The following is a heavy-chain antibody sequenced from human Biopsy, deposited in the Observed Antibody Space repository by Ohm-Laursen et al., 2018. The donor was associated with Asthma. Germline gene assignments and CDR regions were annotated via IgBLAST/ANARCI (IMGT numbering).Heavy chain of an antibody. J-gene: IGHJ1*01. D-gene: IGHD3-3*02. CDR1: GFTFGDYW. V-gene: IGHV3-7*01. CDR3: ARTFHFWSPYHAEHYQL. Sequence: SLRLSCAASGFTFGDYWMSWVRQVPGKGLEWVANMKHDGTEKNHVDSLKGRFTISRDNAKNSLCLQMNSLRAEDTAVYYCARTFHFWSPYHAEHYQLWGQGTLVTVPS. CDR2: MKHDGTEK.